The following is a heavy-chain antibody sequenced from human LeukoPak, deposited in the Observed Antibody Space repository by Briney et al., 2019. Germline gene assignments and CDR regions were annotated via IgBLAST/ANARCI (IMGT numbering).Heavy chain of an antibody. CDR1: GFTFRSHG. J-gene: IGHJ6*02. CDR2: IWYDGSKK. V-gene: IGHV3-33*01. D-gene: IGHD2/OR15-2a*01. CDR3: ARSNTVISNYYYGMDV. Sequence: GRSLRLSCAASGFTFRSHGMQWVRQAPGKGLEWVAVIWYDGSKKYYADSVKGRFTISGDNSKNTLDLQMSSLRAEDTAEYYCARSNTVISNYYYGMDVWGQGTTVTVSS.